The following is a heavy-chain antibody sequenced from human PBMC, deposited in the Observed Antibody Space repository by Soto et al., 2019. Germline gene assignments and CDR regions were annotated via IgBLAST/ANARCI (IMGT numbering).Heavy chain of an antibody. Sequence: SVKVSCKVSGYTLTELSMHWVRQAPGKGLEWMGGFDPEDGETIYAQKFQGRVTMTEDTSTDTAYMELSSLRSEDTAVYYCATFIVQFEELLSKRFDPWAQRTLVTVSA. CDR1: GYTLTELS. J-gene: IGHJ5*02. V-gene: IGHV1-24*01. D-gene: IGHD3-10*01. CDR2: FDPEDGET. CDR3: ATFIVQFEELLSKRFDP.